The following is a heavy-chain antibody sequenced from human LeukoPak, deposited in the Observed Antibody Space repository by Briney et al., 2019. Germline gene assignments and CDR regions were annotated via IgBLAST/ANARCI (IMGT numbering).Heavy chain of an antibody. CDR1: GFTFSSYW. D-gene: IGHD3-9*01. V-gene: IGHV3-48*04. Sequence: GGSLRLSCAASGFTFSSYWMSWVRQAPGKGLEWVSYIGSSSDTIYYADSVKGRFTISRDNAKNSLYLQMNSLRAEDTAVYYCARDRYEYYDILTGFRISFDYWGQGTLVTVSS. CDR3: ARDRYEYYDILTGFRISFDY. CDR2: IGSSSDTI. J-gene: IGHJ4*02.